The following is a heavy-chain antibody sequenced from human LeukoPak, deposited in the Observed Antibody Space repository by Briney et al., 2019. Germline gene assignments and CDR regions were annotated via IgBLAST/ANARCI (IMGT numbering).Heavy chain of an antibody. CDR3: ASARYYYDSSGYYKYYFDY. Sequence: SETLSLTCTVSGGSISSYYWSWIRQPPGKGLEWIGYIYTSGSTNYNPSLRSRVTISVDTSKNQFSLKLSSVTAADTAVYYCASARYYYDSSGYYKYYFDYWGQGTLVTVSS. V-gene: IGHV4-4*09. J-gene: IGHJ4*02. CDR1: GGSISSYY. CDR2: IYTSGST. D-gene: IGHD3-22*01.